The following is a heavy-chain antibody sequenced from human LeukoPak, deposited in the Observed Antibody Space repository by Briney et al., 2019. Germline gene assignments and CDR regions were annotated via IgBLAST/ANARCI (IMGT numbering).Heavy chain of an antibody. J-gene: IGHJ4*02. D-gene: IGHD3-10*01. V-gene: IGHV5-51*01. Sequence: GAPLQISCKCSGSIFTNSWIGWVRQLPGKGLEFMGLNYPGDSDTTYSPSFHGQVTISADKSITTAYLQWSSLKASDTAMYYCTRRMARGVITSPFDSWGQGTLVSVSS. CDR2: NYPGDSDT. CDR3: TRRMARGVITSPFDS. CDR1: GSIFTNSW.